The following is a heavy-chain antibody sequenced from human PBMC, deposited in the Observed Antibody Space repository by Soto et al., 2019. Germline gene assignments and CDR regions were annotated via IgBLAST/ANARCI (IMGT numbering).Heavy chain of an antibody. Sequence: EVQLLDSGGGLVQPGGSLRLSCAASAFTFSSYAMSWVRQAPGKGLEWVLGIRGSGGSTYYADSVKGRFTISRDNSKNTHNLQKNSLRAEDSSGDYCSKEDWNQYYFEYWGQGTQVTVSS. V-gene: IGHV3-23*01. D-gene: IGHD1-1*01. CDR3: SKEDWNQYYFEY. J-gene: IGHJ4*02. CDR1: AFTFSSYA. CDR2: IRGSGGST.